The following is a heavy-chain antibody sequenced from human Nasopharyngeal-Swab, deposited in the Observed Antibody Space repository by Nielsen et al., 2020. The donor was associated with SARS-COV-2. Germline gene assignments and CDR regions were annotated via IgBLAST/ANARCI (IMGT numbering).Heavy chain of an antibody. D-gene: IGHD3-22*01. Sequence: WIRQPPGKGLEWIGEINHSGSTNYNPSLKSRVTISVDTSKNQFSLKLSSVTAADTAVHYCARGSLVVVTIAPFDYWGQGTLVTVSP. V-gene: IGHV4-34*01. CDR3: ARGSLVVVTIAPFDY. CDR2: INHSGST. J-gene: IGHJ4*02.